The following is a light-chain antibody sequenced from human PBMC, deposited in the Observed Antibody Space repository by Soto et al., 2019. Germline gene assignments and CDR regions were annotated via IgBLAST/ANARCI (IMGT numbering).Light chain of an antibody. CDR1: SSDVGGYNY. V-gene: IGLV2-14*01. CDR2: EVS. Sequence: QSALTQPASVSGSPGQSTTISCTGTSSDVGGYNYVSWYQQHPGKALKLMIYEVSNRPSGVSNRFSGSKSGNTASRTISGLQAEDEADYYCSSYTRSRARWVFGGGTKVPVL. J-gene: IGLJ3*02. CDR3: SSYTRSRARWV.